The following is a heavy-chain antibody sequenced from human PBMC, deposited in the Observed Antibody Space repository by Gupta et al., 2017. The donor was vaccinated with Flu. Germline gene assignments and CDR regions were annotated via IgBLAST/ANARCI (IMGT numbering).Heavy chain of an antibody. D-gene: IGHD3-22*01. CDR2: ISSSSSYI. Sequence: EVQLVEPGGGLVKPGGSLRLSCAASGFTFSSYSMNWVRQAPGKGLEWVSSISSSSSYIYYADSVKGRFTISRDNAKNSLYLQMNSLRAEDTAVYYCARDSSGYYNFFGSNWFDPWGQGTLVTVSS. CDR3: ARDSSGYYNFFGSNWFDP. V-gene: IGHV3-21*01. J-gene: IGHJ5*02. CDR1: GFTFSSYS.